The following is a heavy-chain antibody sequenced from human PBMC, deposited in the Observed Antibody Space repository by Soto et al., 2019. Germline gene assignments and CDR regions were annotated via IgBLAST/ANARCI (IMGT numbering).Heavy chain of an antibody. D-gene: IGHD4-4*01. CDR2: ISAYNGNT. Sequence: ASVKVSCKASGYTFTSYDFSWVRQAPGQGLEWMGWISAYNGNTSYAQNLQGRVTMTTDTSTSTAYMELRSLRSDDTAVYYCAREGVDYTGYYFYMDVWGKGTTVTVSS. J-gene: IGHJ6*03. CDR3: AREGVDYTGYYFYMDV. CDR1: GYTFTSYD. V-gene: IGHV1-18*01.